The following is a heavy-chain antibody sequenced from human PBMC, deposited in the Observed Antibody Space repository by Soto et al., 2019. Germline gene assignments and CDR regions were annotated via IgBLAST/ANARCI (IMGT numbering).Heavy chain of an antibody. CDR1: GGSFSGYY. V-gene: IGHV4-34*01. CDR2: INHSGST. D-gene: IGHD6-13*01. CDR3: ARGRRSSWYSVWWFDP. J-gene: IGHJ5*02. Sequence: PSETLSLTCAVYGGSFSGYYWSWIRQPPGKGLEWIGEINHSGSTNYNPSLKSRVTISVDTSKNQFSLKLSSVTAADTAVYYCARGRRSSWYSVWWFDPWGQGTLVTVAS.